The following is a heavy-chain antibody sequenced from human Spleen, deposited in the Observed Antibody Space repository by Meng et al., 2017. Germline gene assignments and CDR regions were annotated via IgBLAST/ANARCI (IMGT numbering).Heavy chain of an antibody. J-gene: IGHJ4*01. CDR3: ARDPCDCDSPEIDD. CDR1: GFTFSSYW. D-gene: IGHD2-21*02. CDR2: ISFHGSNN. V-gene: IGHV3-30*03. Sequence: GGSLRLSCAASGFTFSSYWMSWFRQAPGKGLEWVALISFHGSNNYYTDTVKGRFTISRDNSKNTLFLQMDSLRPEDTAVYYCARDPCDCDSPEIDDWGQGTMVTVSS.